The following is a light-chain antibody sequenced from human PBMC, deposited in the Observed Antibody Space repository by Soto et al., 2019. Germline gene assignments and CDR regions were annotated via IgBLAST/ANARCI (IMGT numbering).Light chain of an antibody. CDR1: QSVTSNS. V-gene: IGKV3-20*01. J-gene: IGKJ1*01. CDR3: QQYGSSWT. CDR2: GAS. Sequence: EIVLTQSPGTLSLSPGERATLSCRASQSVTSNSLTWYQQKPGQAPRLLIYGASSRAPGIPDRFSGSGSGTDFTLTISRLEPEDFGMYYCQQYGSSWTFGQGTKVEFK.